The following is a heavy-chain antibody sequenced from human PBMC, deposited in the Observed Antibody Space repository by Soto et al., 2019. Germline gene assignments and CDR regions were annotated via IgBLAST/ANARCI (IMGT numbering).Heavy chain of an antibody. J-gene: IGHJ3*02. CDR3: SLGTWSAETFEI. D-gene: IGHD3-3*01. Sequence: QVQLVQSGAEVKKPGSSVKVFCKASGGTFSTYTVAWVRQAPGQGLEWVGRILPMLDITNSAQSFQGRVTMTADKSTNTAYLELTRLRSEDTAVYFCSLGTWSAETFEIWGRGTMVTVSS. CDR2: ILPMLDIT. V-gene: IGHV1-69*02. CDR1: GGTFSTYT.